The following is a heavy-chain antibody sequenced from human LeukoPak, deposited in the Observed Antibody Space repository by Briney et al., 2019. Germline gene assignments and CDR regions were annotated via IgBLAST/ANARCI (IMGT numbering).Heavy chain of an antibody. CDR1: GYTFTGYY. J-gene: IGHJ4*02. Sequence: ASVKVSCKASGYTFTGYYMHWVRQAPGQGLEWMGWINPNSGGTNYAQKFQGRVTMTRDTSISTAYMELSRLRSDDTAVYYCARVMDEGYWPYYFDYWGQGTLVTVSS. CDR2: INPNSGGT. CDR3: ARVMDEGYWPYYFDY. V-gene: IGHV1-2*02. D-gene: IGHD2-8*02.